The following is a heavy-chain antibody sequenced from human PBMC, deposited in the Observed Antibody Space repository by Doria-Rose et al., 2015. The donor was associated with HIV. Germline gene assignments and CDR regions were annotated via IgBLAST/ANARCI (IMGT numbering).Heavy chain of an antibody. J-gene: IGHJ3*02. CDR1: GFTFDDYG. D-gene: IGHD5-12*01. CDR3: VRESLRSQAFDI. Sequence: VQLVQSGGGVVRPGGSLRLSCTASGFTFDDYGMSWVRQAPGKGLEWVSGINWNGGTTGHADSVKGRFTISRDNAKNSLYLQMNSLRAEDTALYYCVRESLRSQAFDIWGQGTMVTVSS. CDR2: INWNGGTT. V-gene: IGHV3-20*04.